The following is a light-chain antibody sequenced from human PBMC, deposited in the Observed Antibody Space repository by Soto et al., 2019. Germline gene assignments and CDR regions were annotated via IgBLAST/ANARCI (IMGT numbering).Light chain of an antibody. CDR2: DAS. V-gene: IGKV3-11*01. CDR3: QQHNNWPLT. CDR1: QSVSSY. J-gene: IGKJ1*01. Sequence: DIVLTQSPATLSLSPGERATLSCRASQSVSSYLAWYQQKPGQAPRLLIYDASTRATGIPARFSGSGSGTDFTLTISSLEPEDFEVYYCQQHNNWPLTFGKGTKVEIK.